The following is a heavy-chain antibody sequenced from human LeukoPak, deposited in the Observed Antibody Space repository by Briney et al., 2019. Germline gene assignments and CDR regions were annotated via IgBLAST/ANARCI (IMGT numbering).Heavy chain of an antibody. J-gene: IGHJ6*03. D-gene: IGHD3-3*01. Sequence: SETLPLTCTVSGGSISSYYWSWIRQPPGKGLEWIGYIYYSGSTNYNPSLKSRVTISVDTSKNQFSLKLSSVTAADTAVYYCAGGPMNYDFWSGYYRPYYYYYYMDVWGKGTTVTVSS. V-gene: IGHV4-59*01. CDR2: IYYSGST. CDR3: AGGPMNYDFWSGYYRPYYYYYYMDV. CDR1: GGSISSYY.